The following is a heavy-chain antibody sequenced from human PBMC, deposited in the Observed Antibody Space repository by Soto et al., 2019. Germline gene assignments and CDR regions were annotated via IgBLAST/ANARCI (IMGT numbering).Heavy chain of an antibody. V-gene: IGHV1-2*02. Sequence: GASVKVSCKTSGYTFAAYYIHWVRQAPGQGLEWMGFIFPNSGGSTTSAQQFEGRVTMTRDPSISTAYLELSGLTPDDTAVYYCATSITMIVVVIRDYWGQGTLVTVSS. CDR3: ATSITMIVVVIRDY. CDR2: IFPNSGGST. J-gene: IGHJ4*02. CDR1: GYTFAAYY. D-gene: IGHD3-22*01.